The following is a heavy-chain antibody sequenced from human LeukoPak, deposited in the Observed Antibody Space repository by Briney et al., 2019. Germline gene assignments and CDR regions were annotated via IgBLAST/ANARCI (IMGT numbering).Heavy chain of an antibody. J-gene: IGHJ4*02. V-gene: IGHV1-24*01. Sequence: GASVKVSCKVSGYTLTELSMHWVRQAPGKGLEWMGGFDPEDGETIYAQKFQGRVTMSEDTSTDTAYMELSSLRSEDRAVYYCATVPFTNYYDSSGYFNWGQGTLVTVSS. CDR2: FDPEDGET. D-gene: IGHD3-22*01. CDR3: ATVPFTNYYDSSGYFN. CDR1: GYTLTELS.